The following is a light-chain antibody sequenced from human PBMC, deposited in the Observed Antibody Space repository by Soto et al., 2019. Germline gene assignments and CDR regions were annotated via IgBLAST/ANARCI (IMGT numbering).Light chain of an antibody. CDR2: DAS. J-gene: IGKJ2*01. CDR1: QTIDNT. V-gene: IGKV3-15*01. Sequence: EIVMTQSPATLSLSPGERATLSCRPSQTIDNTLAWYQRKPGQAPRLLIYDASTRATGVPARFSGSGSGTDFTLPISSLQSEDFAVYYCQDYNYWPYTFGQGTKVDIK. CDR3: QDYNYWPYT.